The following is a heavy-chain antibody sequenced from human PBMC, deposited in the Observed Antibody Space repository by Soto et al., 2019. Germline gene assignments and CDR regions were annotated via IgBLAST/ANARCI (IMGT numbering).Heavy chain of an antibody. Sequence: QVQLQQWGAGLLKPSETLSLTCAVYGGSFSGYYWSWIRQPPGKGLEWIGEINHSGSTNYNPSLKSRVTISVDTSNNQFSLKLSSVAAADTAVYYCARGKYYYGSGSYKYYYYYMDVWGKGTTVTVSS. CDR1: GGSFSGYY. CDR3: ARGKYYYGSGSYKYYYYYMDV. J-gene: IGHJ6*03. CDR2: INHSGST. D-gene: IGHD3-10*01. V-gene: IGHV4-34*01.